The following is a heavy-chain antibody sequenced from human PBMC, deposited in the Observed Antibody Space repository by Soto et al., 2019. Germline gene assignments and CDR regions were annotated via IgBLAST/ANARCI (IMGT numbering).Heavy chain of an antibody. V-gene: IGHV1-8*01. CDR3: ARAVRGSGSYRGASGY. J-gene: IGHJ4*02. CDR2: MNPNSGNT. D-gene: IGHD3-10*01. CDR1: GYTFTSYD. Sequence: KSLGASVKVSCKASGYTFTSYDINWVRQATGQGLEWMGWMNPNSGNTDYAQKFQGRVTMTRNTSISTAYMELSSLRSEDTAVYYCARAVRGSGSYRGASGYCGQGTLLTLSS.